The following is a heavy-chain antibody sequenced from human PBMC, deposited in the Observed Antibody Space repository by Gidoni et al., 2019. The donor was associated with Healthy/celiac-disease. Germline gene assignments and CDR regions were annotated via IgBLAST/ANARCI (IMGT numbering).Heavy chain of an antibody. D-gene: IGHD6-13*01. V-gene: IGHV3-23*01. CDR2: ISAGGGIT. CDR1: GFTFSTYA. Sequence: EGKLLEAGGGLVQPGGALRLCCEDSGFTFSTYAMNWVRQAPGKGLKWFSGISAGGGITYFADSVKGRFPISSDNSKNTLYLQMNSLRAEDTAVYYCAKTGSSSWVSYYMDVWGKGTTVTVSS. CDR3: AKTGSSSWVSYYMDV. J-gene: IGHJ6*03.